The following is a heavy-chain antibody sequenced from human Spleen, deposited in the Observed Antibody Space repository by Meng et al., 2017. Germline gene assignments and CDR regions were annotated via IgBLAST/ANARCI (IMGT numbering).Heavy chain of an antibody. CDR3: ARGPTTMAHDFDY. V-gene: IGHV4-34*01. D-gene: IGHD4-11*01. Sequence: GQLQQWGAGLLKPSETLSLTCVVSGGSFSDYYWSWIRQPPGKGLEWIGEINHSGSTNYNPSLESRATISVDTSQNNLSLKLSSVTAADSAVYYCARGPTTMAHDFDYWGQGTLVTASS. CDR1: GGSFSDYY. CDR2: INHSGST. J-gene: IGHJ4*02.